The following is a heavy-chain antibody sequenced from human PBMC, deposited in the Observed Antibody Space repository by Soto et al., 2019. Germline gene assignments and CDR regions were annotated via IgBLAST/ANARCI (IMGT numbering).Heavy chain of an antibody. Sequence: PSETLSLTCTVSGGSISSYYWSWIRQPPGKGLEWIGYIYYSGSTNYNPSLKSRVTISVDTSKNQFSLKLSSVTAADTAVYYWAGRESKCYYYKGGWGKGTTVTVSS. J-gene: IGHJ6*03. V-gene: IGHV4-59*08. CDR2: IYYSGST. CDR1: GGSISSYY. CDR3: AGRESKCYYYKGG.